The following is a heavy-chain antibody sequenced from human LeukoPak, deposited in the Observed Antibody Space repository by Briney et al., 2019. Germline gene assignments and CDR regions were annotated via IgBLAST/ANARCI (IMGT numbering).Heavy chain of an antibody. CDR2: IRYDGRDK. V-gene: IGHV3-30*02. J-gene: IGHJ5*02. CDR1: GFTFSSYG. Sequence: GGSLRLSCAASGFTFSSYGMHWVRQAPGKGLEWVAFIRYDGRDKFYADSVKGRFTMSRDNSKNTLYLEMNSLRAEDTAVYYCAKDLMRDRWFGESWGQGTLVTVSS. D-gene: IGHD3-10*01. CDR3: AKDLMRDRWFGES.